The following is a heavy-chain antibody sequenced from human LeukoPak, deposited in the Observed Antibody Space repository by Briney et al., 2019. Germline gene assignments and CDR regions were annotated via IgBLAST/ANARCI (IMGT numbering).Heavy chain of an antibody. J-gene: IGHJ4*02. CDR2: ITHDGTNT. Sequence: GTSLRLSCAASKFTFRLYGMHWVRQAPGKGLEWVAVITHDGTNTYYADSVKGRFTISRDNSKNTLYLQMNSLRAEDTAVYYCAKGTPTMIVVVITNSPIDYWGQGTLVTVSS. D-gene: IGHD3-22*01. CDR3: AKGTPTMIVVVITNSPIDY. V-gene: IGHV3-30*18. CDR1: KFTFRLYG.